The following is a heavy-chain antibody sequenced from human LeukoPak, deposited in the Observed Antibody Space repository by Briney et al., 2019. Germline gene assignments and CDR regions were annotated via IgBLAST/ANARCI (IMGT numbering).Heavy chain of an antibody. J-gene: IGHJ2*01. CDR2: IYYSGST. CDR1: GGSISSSSYY. V-gene: IGHV4-39*07. CDR3: ARDRDYSSGWNPYWYFDL. Sequence: PSETLSLTCTVSGGSISSSSYYWGWIRQPPGKGLEWIGSIYYSGSTYYNPSLKSRVTISVDTSKNQFSLKLSSVTAADTAVYYCARDRDYSSGWNPYWYFDLWGRGTLVTVSS. D-gene: IGHD6-19*01.